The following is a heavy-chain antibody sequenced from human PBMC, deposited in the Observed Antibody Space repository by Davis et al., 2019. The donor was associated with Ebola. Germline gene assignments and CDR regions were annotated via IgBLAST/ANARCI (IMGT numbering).Heavy chain of an antibody. CDR2: IYYSGST. Sequence: PSETLSLTCTVSGGSISSYYWSWIRQPPGKGLEWIGYIYYSGSTNYNPSLKSRVTISVDTSKNQFSLKLSSVTAADTAVYYCARGRGYSYGNSDYMDVWGKGTTVTVSS. D-gene: IGHD5-18*01. J-gene: IGHJ6*03. CDR1: GGSISSYY. CDR3: ARGRGYSYGNSDYMDV. V-gene: IGHV4-59*01.